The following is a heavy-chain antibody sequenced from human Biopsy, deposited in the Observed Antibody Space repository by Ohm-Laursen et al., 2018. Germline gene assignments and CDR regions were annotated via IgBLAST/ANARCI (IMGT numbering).Heavy chain of an antibody. CDR3: ARGSDSDY. J-gene: IGHJ4*02. CDR1: GFIFSTYS. V-gene: IGHV3-48*01. CDR2: ISSSSSHI. Sequence: SLRLSCAASGFIFSTYSMNWVRQAPGKGLEWVSYISSSSSHIYYADSVKGRFTISRDNVKNSLSLQMNSLRAEDAAVYYCARGSDSDYWAQGTLVTVPS.